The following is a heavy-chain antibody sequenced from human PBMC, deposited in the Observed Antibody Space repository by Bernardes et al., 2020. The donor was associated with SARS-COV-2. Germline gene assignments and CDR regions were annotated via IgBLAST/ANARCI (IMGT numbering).Heavy chain of an antibody. Sequence: GSLRLSCAASGFTFSSYWMHWVRQAPGKGLVWVSRINSDGSSTSYADSVKGRFTISRDNAKNTLYLQMNSLRAEDTAVYYCAKRAGYCSSTTCYNWFDPWGQGTLVTVSS. CDR3: AKRAGYCSSTTCYNWFDP. D-gene: IGHD2-2*01. J-gene: IGHJ5*02. V-gene: IGHV3-74*01. CDR2: INSDGSST. CDR1: GFTFSSYW.